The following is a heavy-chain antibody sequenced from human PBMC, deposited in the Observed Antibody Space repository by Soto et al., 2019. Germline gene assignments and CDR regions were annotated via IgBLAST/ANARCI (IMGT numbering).Heavy chain of an antibody. CDR2: INHSGNT. V-gene: IGHV4-34*01. J-gene: IGHJ6*02. CDR1: GGSFSGYY. Sequence: SETLSLTCAVYGGSFSGYYWSWIRQPPGKGLEWIGEINHSGNTNYNPSLKSRVTISVDTSKNQFSLKLSSVTAADTAVYYCARYGNRGPDFYYGLDVWGRGTTVTVSS. D-gene: IGHD3-10*01. CDR3: ARYGNRGPDFYYGLDV.